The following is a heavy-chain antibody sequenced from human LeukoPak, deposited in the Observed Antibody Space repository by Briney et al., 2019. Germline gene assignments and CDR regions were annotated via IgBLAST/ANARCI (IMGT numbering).Heavy chain of an antibody. V-gene: IGHV4-31*03. Sequence: SETLSLTCTVSGGSISSGGYYWSWIRQHPGKGLEWLGYIYYSGSTYYNPSLKSRVTISVDTSKNQFSLKLSSVTAADTAVYYCARAHGSGYYVGNWFDPWGQGTLVTVSS. CDR3: ARAHGSGYYVGNWFDP. J-gene: IGHJ5*02. CDR2: IYYSGST. D-gene: IGHD3-3*01. CDR1: GGSISSGGYY.